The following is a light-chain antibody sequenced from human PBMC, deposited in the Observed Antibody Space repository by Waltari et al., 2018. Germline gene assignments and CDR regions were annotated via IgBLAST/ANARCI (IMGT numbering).Light chain of an antibody. CDR3: QQYYRIPLS. J-gene: IGKJ4*01. CDR2: WAS. CDR1: QSVLYRSNNKNY. V-gene: IGKV4-1*01. Sequence: DIVVTQSPEVLSVSLGERATINCKSSQSVLYRSNNKNYVAWFQQKAGQRPRLLIYWASTRESGVPDRFSGSGSGTDFSLTIANLQAEDVAVYYCQQYYRIPLSFGGGTKVEIK.